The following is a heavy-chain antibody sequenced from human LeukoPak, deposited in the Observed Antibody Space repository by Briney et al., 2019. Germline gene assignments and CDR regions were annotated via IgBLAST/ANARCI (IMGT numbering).Heavy chain of an antibody. CDR2: IKKDGSEK. D-gene: IGHD6-13*01. CDR1: GFTFSSYW. CDR3: ARASYSSSWYPTYFDY. Sequence: PGGSLRLSCAASGFTFSSYWMSWVRQAPGKGLEWGANIKKDGSEKYYVDSVKGRFTISRDNAKNSLYLQMNSLRAEDTAVYYCARASYSSSWYPTYFDYWGQGTLVTVSS. J-gene: IGHJ4*02. V-gene: IGHV3-7*01.